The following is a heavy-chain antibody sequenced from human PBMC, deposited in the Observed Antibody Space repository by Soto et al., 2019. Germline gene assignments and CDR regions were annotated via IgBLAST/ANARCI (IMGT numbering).Heavy chain of an antibody. J-gene: IGHJ5*02. CDR1: GFTFSDYY. Sequence: GGSLRLSCAASGFTFSDYYMSWIRQAPGKGLEWISYMSSSGSTIYYADSVKGRLTISRDNAKNSLYLQMNSLRAEDTAVYYCARDTGTVYGWFDPWGQGTLVTVSS. CDR2: MSSSGSTI. CDR3: ARDTGTVYGWFDP. D-gene: IGHD1-1*01. V-gene: IGHV3-11*01.